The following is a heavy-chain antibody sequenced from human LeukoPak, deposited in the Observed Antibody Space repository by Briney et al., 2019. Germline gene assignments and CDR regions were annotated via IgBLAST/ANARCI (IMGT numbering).Heavy chain of an antibody. V-gene: IGHV3-23*01. CDR2: ISGGGETT. D-gene: IGHD4-17*01. CDR1: GFTFNNYA. Sequence: GGSLRLSCAASGFTFNNYAMSWVRQAPGKGLEWVSSISGGGETTYYADSAKGRFTLSRDNSQNTLYLQMNSLRAEDTAVYYCARDYADYVGYFFFDYWGQGTLVTVSS. J-gene: IGHJ4*02. CDR3: ARDYADYVGYFFFDY.